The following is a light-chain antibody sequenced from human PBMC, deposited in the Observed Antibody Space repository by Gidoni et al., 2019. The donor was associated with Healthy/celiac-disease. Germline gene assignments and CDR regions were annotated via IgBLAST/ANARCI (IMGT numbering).Light chain of an antibody. Sequence: QSALTQPASVSGSSGPSITISCTGTSSDVGGYNYVSWYQHHPGKAPKLMIYEVSNRPSGVSNRFSGSKSGNTASLTISGLQAEDEADYYCSSYTSSSTLGVVFGGGTKLTVL. CDR1: SSDVGGYNY. V-gene: IGLV2-14*01. CDR3: SSYTSSSTLGVV. J-gene: IGLJ2*01. CDR2: EVS.